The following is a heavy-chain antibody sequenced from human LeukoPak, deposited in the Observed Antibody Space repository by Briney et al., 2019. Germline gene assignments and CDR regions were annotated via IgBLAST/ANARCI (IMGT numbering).Heavy chain of an antibody. CDR3: ARINTIVVVPAASFDP. V-gene: IGHV3-21*01. CDR2: ISSSSSYI. J-gene: IGHJ5*02. D-gene: IGHD2-2*01. Sequence: GGSLRLSCAASGFTFSSYAMSWVRQAPGKGLEWVSSISSSSSYIYYADSVKGRFTISRDNAKNSLYLQMNSLRAEDTAVYYCARINTIVVVPAASFDPWGQGTLVTVSS. CDR1: GFTFSSYA.